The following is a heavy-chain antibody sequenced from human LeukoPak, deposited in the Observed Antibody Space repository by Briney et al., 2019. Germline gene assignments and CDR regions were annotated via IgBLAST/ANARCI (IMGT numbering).Heavy chain of an antibody. CDR2: ISGSGDNT. J-gene: IGHJ4*02. Sequence: GGSLRLSCAASGFTFSSHGMSWVRQAPGKGLEWVSTISGSGDNTYYADSVKGRFTISRDNSKNTLYLQMNSLRAEDTAVYYCARDIDSKFGYWGLGTLVTVSS. CDR3: ARDIDSKFGY. D-gene: IGHD3-16*02. CDR1: GFTFSSHG. V-gene: IGHV3-23*01.